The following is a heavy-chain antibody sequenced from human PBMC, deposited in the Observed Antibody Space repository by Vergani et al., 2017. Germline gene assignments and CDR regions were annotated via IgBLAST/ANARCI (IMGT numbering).Heavy chain of an antibody. J-gene: IGHJ6*03. CDR1: GGSISSGGYS. CDR2: IYHSGST. V-gene: IGHV4-30-2*01. D-gene: IGHD4-17*01. CDR3: ARDLGASPPDYYYYMDV. Sequence: QLQLQESASGLVKPSQTLSLTCAVSGGSISSGGYSWSWIRQPPGKGLEWIGYIYHSGSTYYNPSLKSRVTISVDRSKNQFSLKLSSVTAADTAVYYCARDLGASPPDYYYYMDVWGKGTTVTVSS.